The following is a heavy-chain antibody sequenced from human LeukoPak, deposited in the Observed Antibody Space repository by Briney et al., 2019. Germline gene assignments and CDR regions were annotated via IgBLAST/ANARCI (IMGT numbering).Heavy chain of an antibody. CDR2: IKQDGSEK. J-gene: IGHJ6*03. Sequence: GSLRLSCAASGFTFSSYWMSWVRQAPGKGLEWVANIKQDGSEKYYVDSVKGRFTISRDNAKNSLYLQMNSLRAEDTAVYYCARSYMTTDPDYCYYYYMDVWGKGTTVTVSS. CDR3: ARSYMTTDPDYCYYYYMDV. D-gene: IGHD4-17*01. V-gene: IGHV3-7*01. CDR1: GFTFSSYW.